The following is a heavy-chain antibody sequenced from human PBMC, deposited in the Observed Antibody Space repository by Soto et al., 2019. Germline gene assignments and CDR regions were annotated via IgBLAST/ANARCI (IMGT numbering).Heavy chain of an antibody. D-gene: IGHD6-13*01. CDR3: ARREGAYSSYSYGMDV. CDR1: GGTFSSYA. J-gene: IGHJ6*02. V-gene: IGHV1-69*13. CDR2: IIPIFGTA. Sequence: SVKVSCKASGGTFSSYAISWVRQAPGQGLEWMGGIIPIFGTANYAQKFQGRVTITADESTSTAYMELSSLRSEDTAVYYCARREGAYSSYSYGMDVWGQGTTLAVSS.